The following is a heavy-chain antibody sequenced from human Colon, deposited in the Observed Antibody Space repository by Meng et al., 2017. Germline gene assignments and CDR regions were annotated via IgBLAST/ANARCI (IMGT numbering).Heavy chain of an antibody. CDR2: IYYSGST. CDR1: GGSISGRNYY. V-gene: IGHV4-39*07. Sequence: SETLSLTCTVSGGSISGRNYYWGWIRQSPGKGLEWIGSIYYSGSTYYAPSLKSRVTISVDTSKSQFSLSLRSVSASDTAVYHCARDSSGGTGSFDLWGQGMLVTVSS. D-gene: IGHD1-1*01. J-gene: IGHJ4*02. CDR3: ARDSSGGTGSFDL.